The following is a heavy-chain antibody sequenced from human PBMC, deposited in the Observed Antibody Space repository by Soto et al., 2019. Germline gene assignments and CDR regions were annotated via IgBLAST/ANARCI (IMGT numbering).Heavy chain of an antibody. CDR1: GYTFTSYG. V-gene: IGHV1-18*01. CDR2: ISAYNGNT. CDR3: ARLISTAMDCSGGSCSNWFDP. J-gene: IGHJ5*02. D-gene: IGHD2-15*01. Sequence: QVQLVQSGAEVKKPGASVKVSCKASGYTFTSYGISWVRQAPGQGLEWMGWISAYNGNTNYAQKLQGRVTMTTDTSTSTAYMELRSLRSDDTAVYYCARLISTAMDCSGGSCSNWFDPWGQGTLVTVSS.